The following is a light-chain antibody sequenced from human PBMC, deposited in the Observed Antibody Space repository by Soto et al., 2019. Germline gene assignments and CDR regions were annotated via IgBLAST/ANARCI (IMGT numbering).Light chain of an antibody. J-gene: IGKJ4*01. CDR1: QSIRGY. CDR3: QQTYRTPLT. V-gene: IGKV1-39*01. CDR2: AAS. Sequence: DIQMTQSPSSLSASVGDRVTVTCRASQSIRGYLNWYQQKPGEAPKLLIYAASRLHSGVPSRFSGSGSGTDFTLTISSLHPEDFATYSCQQTYRTPLTFGGGTKVEIK.